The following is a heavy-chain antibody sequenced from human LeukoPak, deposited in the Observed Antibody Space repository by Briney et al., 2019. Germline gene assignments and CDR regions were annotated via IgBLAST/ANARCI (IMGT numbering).Heavy chain of an antibody. Sequence: ASVKVSCKASGYTFTSYGISWVRQAPGQGLEWMGIINPSGGSTSYAQKFQGRVTMTRDTSTSTVYMELSSLRSEDTAVYYCAREMTTVTTFDYWGQGTLVTVSS. CDR1: GYTFTSYG. D-gene: IGHD4-17*01. J-gene: IGHJ4*02. CDR3: AREMTTVTTFDY. CDR2: INPSGGST. V-gene: IGHV1-46*01.